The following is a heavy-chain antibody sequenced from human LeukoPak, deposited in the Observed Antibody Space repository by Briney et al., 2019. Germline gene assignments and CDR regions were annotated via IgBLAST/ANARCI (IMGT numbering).Heavy chain of an antibody. Sequence: PSGVASGGYGECFVHKARNKGFGASASGVYLGDDQFYAESVKGRFTISRDNSKKTVFLQMNSLRGEDTAVYYCAKDRSSGPHYYYGMDVWGQGTTVIVSS. CDR1: GVASGGYG. CDR2: GVYLGDDQ. D-gene: IGHD6-25*01. V-gene: IGHV3-30*02. CDR3: AKDRSSGPHYYYGMDV. J-gene: IGHJ6*02.